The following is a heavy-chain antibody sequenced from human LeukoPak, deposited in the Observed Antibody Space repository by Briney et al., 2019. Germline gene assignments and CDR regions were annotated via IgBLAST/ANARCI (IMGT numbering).Heavy chain of an antibody. J-gene: IGHJ5*02. V-gene: IGHV3-23*01. D-gene: IGHD2-15*01. Sequence: PGGSLRLSCAASGFTFSSYAMSWVRQAPGKGLEWVSAISGSGGSTYYADSVKGRFTISRDNSKNTLYLQMNSLRAEDTAVYYCAKDPGGVVVVAATQPFDPWGQGTLVTVSS. CDR3: AKDPGGVVVVAATQPFDP. CDR2: ISGSGGST. CDR1: GFTFSSYA.